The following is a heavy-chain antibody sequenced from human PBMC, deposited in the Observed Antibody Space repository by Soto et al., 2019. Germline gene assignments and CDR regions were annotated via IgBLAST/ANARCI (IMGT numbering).Heavy chain of an antibody. J-gene: IGHJ4*02. CDR2: ITGAGNT. V-gene: IGHV3-23*01. Sequence: DVQLLESGGGLVQPGGSLRLSCVVSGFSFNYAIIWVRQAPGKGQEWVSGITGAGNTQYAASVKGRFTISRDNSKNTVYLRMNSLRGEDTAMYYCAKDAVYNDGLWLVSDWGQGTLVTVS. CDR3: AKDAVYNDGLWLVSD. D-gene: IGHD2-21*01. CDR1: GFSFNYA.